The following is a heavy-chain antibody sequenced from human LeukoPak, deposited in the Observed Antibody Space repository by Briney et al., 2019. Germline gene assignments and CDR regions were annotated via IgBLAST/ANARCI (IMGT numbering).Heavy chain of an antibody. CDR3: AMQASVDYYYYYMDV. CDR2: IIPIFGTA. J-gene: IGHJ6*03. D-gene: IGHD5-12*01. Sequence: SVKVSCKASGGTFSSYAISWVRQAPGQGLEWMGGIIPIFGTANYAQKFQGRVTITADESTSTAYMELSSLRSEDTAVYYCAMQASVDYYYYYMDVWGKGTTVTISS. V-gene: IGHV1-69*13. CDR1: GGTFSSYA.